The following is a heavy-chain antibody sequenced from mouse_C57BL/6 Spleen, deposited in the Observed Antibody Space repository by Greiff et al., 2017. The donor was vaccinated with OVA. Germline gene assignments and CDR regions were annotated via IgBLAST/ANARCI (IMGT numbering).Heavy chain of an antibody. V-gene: IGHV1-59*01. CDR2: IDPSDSYT. Sequence: VQLQQPGAELVRPGTSVKLSCKASGYTFTSYWMHWVKQRPGQGLEWIGVIDPSDSYTNYNQKFKGKATLTVDTSSSTAYMQLSSLTSEDSAVYYCLKEDYWGQGTTLTVSS. CDR3: LKEDY. J-gene: IGHJ2*01. CDR1: GYTFTSYW.